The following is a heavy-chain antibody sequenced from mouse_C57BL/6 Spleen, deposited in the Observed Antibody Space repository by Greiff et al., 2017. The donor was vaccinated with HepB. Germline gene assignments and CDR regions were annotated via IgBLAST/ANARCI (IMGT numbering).Heavy chain of an antibody. J-gene: IGHJ3*01. CDR2: ISSGSSTI. V-gene: IGHV5-17*01. CDR1: GFTFSDYG. CDR3: ARGDYDEGTFAY. D-gene: IGHD2-4*01. Sequence: DVHLVESGGGLVKPGGSLKLSCAASGFTFSDYGMHWVRQAPEKGLEWVAYISSGSSTIYYADTVKGRFTISRDNAKNTLFLQMTSLRSEDTAMYYCARGDYDEGTFAYWGQGTLVTVSA.